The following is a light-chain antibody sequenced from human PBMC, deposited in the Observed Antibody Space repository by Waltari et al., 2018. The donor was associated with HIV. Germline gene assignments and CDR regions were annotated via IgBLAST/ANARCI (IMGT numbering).Light chain of an antibody. CDR1: QCVITS. J-gene: IGKJ4*01. V-gene: IGKV3-11*01. CDR3: QQRSTWPIT. CDR2: DAS. Sequence: IVLTQSPDTLSLSPGERVTLSCRASQCVITSLGWYQCIPGRAPRRLISDASNRATGVPARFSGSGSGTDFTLTINGREPEECAVYYCQQRSTWPITFGAGTKVEIK.